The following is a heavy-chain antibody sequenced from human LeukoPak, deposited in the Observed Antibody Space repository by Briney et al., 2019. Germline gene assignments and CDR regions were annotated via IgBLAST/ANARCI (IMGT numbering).Heavy chain of an antibody. CDR1: GGSISSYY. CDR2: IYYSGST. Sequence: PSETLSLTCTVSGGSISSYYWSWIRQPPGKGLEWIGYIYYSGSTYHNPSLKSRATISVDTSRNQFSLKLSSVTAADTAVYYCARGGGYSAYVPLDYWGQGTLVTVSS. CDR3: ARGGGYSAYVPLDY. D-gene: IGHD5-12*01. J-gene: IGHJ4*02. V-gene: IGHV4-59*01.